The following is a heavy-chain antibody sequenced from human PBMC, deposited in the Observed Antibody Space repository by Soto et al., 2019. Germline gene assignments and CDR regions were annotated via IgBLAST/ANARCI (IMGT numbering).Heavy chain of an antibody. CDR1: GGSVSSGSYY. Sequence: SETLSLTCTVSGGSVSSGSYYWSWIRQPPGKGLEWIGYIYYSGSTNYNPSLKSRVTISVDTSKNQFSLKLSSVTAADTAVYYCARDADHRHSYGFGGSAFDIWGQGTMVTVSS. V-gene: IGHV4-61*01. D-gene: IGHD5-18*01. CDR2: IYYSGST. J-gene: IGHJ3*02. CDR3: ARDADHRHSYGFGGSAFDI.